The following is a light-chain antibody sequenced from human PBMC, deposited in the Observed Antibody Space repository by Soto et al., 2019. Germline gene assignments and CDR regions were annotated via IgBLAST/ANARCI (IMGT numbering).Light chain of an antibody. J-gene: IGLJ1*01. CDR3: QSYDSSLSATV. CDR1: SSNIGAGYE. V-gene: IGLV1-40*01. Sequence: QSVLTQAPSVSGAPGQRVTISCTGSSSNIGAGYEVHWYQQLPGTAPKLLIYGNSNRPSGVPDRFSGSTSDTSASLAITGLQAEDEADYYCQSYDSSLSATVFGTGTQLTVL. CDR2: GNS.